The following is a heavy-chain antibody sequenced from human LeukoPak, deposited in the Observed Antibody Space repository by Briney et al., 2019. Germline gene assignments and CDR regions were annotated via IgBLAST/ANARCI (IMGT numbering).Heavy chain of an antibody. CDR2: INTDTGKP. CDR3: ARGMFENSGLLDN. CDR1: GYTFTTYA. J-gene: IGHJ4*02. D-gene: IGHD3-22*01. V-gene: IGHV7-4-1*02. Sequence: ASVKVSCKASGYTFTTYAVNWVRQAPGQGPEWMGWINTDTGKPTYAQGSTGRFVFSLDTSVSTAYLQIISLEAEDTAVYYCARGMFENSGLLDNWGQGTLVTVSS.